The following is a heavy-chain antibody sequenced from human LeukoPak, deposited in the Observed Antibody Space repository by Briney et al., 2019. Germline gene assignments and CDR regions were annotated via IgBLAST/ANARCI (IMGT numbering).Heavy chain of an antibody. V-gene: IGHV3-23*01. CDR3: AKWGQGLS. CDR2: ISGSGGST. J-gene: IGHJ4*02. Sequence: PGGSLRLSCAASGFTFSSYAMSWVRQAPGKGLEWVAVISGSGGSTHYADSVKGRFTISRENSKSTLYLQMNNLRADDTAVYYCAKWGQGLSWGQGTLVTVSS. CDR1: GFTFSSYA. D-gene: IGHD7-27*01.